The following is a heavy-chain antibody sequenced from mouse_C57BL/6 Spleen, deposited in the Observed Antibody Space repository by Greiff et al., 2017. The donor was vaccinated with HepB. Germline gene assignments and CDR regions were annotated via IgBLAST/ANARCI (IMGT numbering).Heavy chain of an antibody. V-gene: IGHV1-15*01. Sequence: VQLQQSGAELVRPGASVTLSCKASGYTFTDYEMHWVKQTPVHGLEWIGAIDPETGGTAYNQKFKGKAILTADKSSSTAYMELRSLTSEDSAVYYCTRGDYYGSNYAMDYWGQGTSVTVSS. CDR1: GYTFTDYE. D-gene: IGHD1-1*01. CDR2: IDPETGGT. CDR3: TRGDYYGSNYAMDY. J-gene: IGHJ4*01.